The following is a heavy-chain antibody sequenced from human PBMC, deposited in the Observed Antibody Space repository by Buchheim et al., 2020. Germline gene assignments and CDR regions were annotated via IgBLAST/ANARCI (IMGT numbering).Heavy chain of an antibody. CDR3: ARDCGGDCYGHYYGLDV. CDR2: VSARGDS. J-gene: IGHJ6*02. V-gene: IGHV4-4*07. CDR1: GGSITGSY. Sequence: QVQLQESGPGLVKPSETLSLTCNVSGGSITGSYWSWIRQPPGKGLEWIGYVSARGDSIYNPSLESRVTMSVETSKNQFSLKLRSATAADTAIYYCARDCGGDCYGHYYGLDVWGQGTT. D-gene: IGHD2-21*02.